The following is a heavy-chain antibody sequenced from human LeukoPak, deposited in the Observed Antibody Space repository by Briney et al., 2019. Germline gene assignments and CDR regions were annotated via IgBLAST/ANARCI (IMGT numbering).Heavy chain of an antibody. Sequence: GGSLRLSCAASGFTFSSYAMTWVRLAPGKGLEWVSTISGSGGSTYYADSVKGRFTISRDNSKNTLYLQMNSLRAEDTAVYYCAKDGGTNLGGGFDYWGQGTLVTVSS. CDR1: GFTFSSYA. D-gene: IGHD1-26*01. J-gene: IGHJ4*02. CDR2: ISGSGGST. V-gene: IGHV3-23*01. CDR3: AKDGGTNLGGGFDY.